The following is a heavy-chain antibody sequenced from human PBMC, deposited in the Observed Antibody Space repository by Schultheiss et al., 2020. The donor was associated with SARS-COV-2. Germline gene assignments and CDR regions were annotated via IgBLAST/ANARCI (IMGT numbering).Heavy chain of an antibody. D-gene: IGHD3-3*01. CDR1: GFTFSSYD. J-gene: IGHJ6*02. V-gene: IGHV3-13*04. CDR3: AQIFAKPINYYYGMDV. CDR2: IGTAGDT. Sequence: GGSLRLSCAASGFTFSSYDMHWVRQATGKGLEWVSAIGTAGDTYYQGSVKGRFTISRENAKNSLYLQMNSLRAEDTAVYYCAQIFAKPINYYYGMDVWGQGTTVTVSS.